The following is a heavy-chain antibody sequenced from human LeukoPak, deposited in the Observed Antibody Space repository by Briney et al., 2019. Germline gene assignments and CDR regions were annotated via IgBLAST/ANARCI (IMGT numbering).Heavy chain of an antibody. J-gene: IGHJ5*02. CDR1: GGSIRSSH. D-gene: IGHD6-13*01. CDR2: IYYSGTS. CDR3: ANAAGYSTIYWFDP. Sequence: PSETLSLTCTVSGGSIRSSHWSWIRQPPGKGLEFIGYIYYSGTSNYNPSLKSRVTMSVDTSNNQFSLKLNSVTAADTAVYYCANAAGYSTIYWFDPWGQGTLVTVSS. V-gene: IGHV4-59*01.